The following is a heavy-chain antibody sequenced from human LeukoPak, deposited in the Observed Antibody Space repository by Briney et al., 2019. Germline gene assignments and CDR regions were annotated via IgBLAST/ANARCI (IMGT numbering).Heavy chain of an antibody. CDR1: GFTFSRYS. D-gene: IGHD3-22*01. J-gene: IGHJ4*02. CDR2: ISYSSRYI. V-gene: IGHV3-21*01. Sequence: GGSLRLSCAASGFTFSRYSMNWVRQAPGKGLEWVSSISYSSRYIYYADSVKGRFTISRDNAKNSLSLQMNSLRVEDTAVYYCTRDGDSSGYYSYFDYWGLGAPVTVSS. CDR3: TRDGDSSGYYSYFDY.